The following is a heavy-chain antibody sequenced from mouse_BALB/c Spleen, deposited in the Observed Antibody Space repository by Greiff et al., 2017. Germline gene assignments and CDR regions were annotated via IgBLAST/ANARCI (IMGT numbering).Heavy chain of an antibody. V-gene: IGHV1S81*02. D-gene: IGHD1-1*01. CDR1: GYTFTSYY. CDR3: TTTVGPHYFDY. J-gene: IGHJ2*01. Sequence: LQQPGAELVKPGASVKLSCKASGYTFTSYYMYWVKQRPGQGLEWIGGINPSNGGTNFNEKFKSKATLTVDKSSSTAYMQLSSLTSEDSAVYYCTTTVGPHYFDYWGQGTTLTVSS. CDR2: INPSNGGT.